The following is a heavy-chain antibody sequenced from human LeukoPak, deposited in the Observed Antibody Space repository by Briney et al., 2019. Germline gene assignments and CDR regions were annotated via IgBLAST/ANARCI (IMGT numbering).Heavy chain of an antibody. Sequence: GRSLRLSCAASGLTFSRYAMYWVRQAPGKGLEWVAVISYDGSNKYYADSVKGRFTISRDNSKNTLYLQMNSLRAEDTAVYFCVRASRGGVVPAALLDYWSQGTLVTVSS. CDR3: VRASRGGVVPAALLDY. CDR2: ISYDGSNK. J-gene: IGHJ4*02. CDR1: GLTFSRYA. V-gene: IGHV3-30-3*01. D-gene: IGHD2-2*01.